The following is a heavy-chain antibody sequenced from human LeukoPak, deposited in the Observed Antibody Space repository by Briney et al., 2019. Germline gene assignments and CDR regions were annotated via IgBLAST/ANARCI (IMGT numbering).Heavy chain of an antibody. CDR3: ARRNYYDSSGYYYNYYYGMDV. Sequence: ASVKVSCKASGYTFTSYGISWVRQAPGQGLEWMGWISAYNGNTNYAQKLQGRDTMTTDTSTSTAYMELRSLRSDDTAVYYCARRNYYDSSGYYYNYYYGMDVWGQGTTVTVSS. J-gene: IGHJ6*02. CDR2: ISAYNGNT. CDR1: GYTFTSYG. D-gene: IGHD3-22*01. V-gene: IGHV1-18*01.